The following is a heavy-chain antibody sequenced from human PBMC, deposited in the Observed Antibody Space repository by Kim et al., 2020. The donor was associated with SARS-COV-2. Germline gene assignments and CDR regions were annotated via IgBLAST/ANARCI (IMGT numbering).Heavy chain of an antibody. CDR1: GYTFTGYY. CDR3: ARSPVFPDMVKCDY. CDR2: INPNSGGT. V-gene: IGHV1-2*02. D-gene: IGHD5-18*01. J-gene: IGHJ4*02. Sequence: ASVKVSCKASGYTFTGYYMHWVRQAPGQGLEWMGWINPNSGGTNYAQKFQGRVTMTRDTSISTAYMELSRLRSDDTAVYYCARSPVFPDMVKCDYWGQETLGTVSS.